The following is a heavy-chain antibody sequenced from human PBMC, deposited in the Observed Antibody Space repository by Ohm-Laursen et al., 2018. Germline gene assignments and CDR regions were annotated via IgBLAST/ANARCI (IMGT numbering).Heavy chain of an antibody. CDR3: ARRDITKAFNI. J-gene: IGHJ6*02. V-gene: IGHV4-4*07. CDR1: GGSISGYY. D-gene: IGHD2-21*02. CDR2: IHSSGST. Sequence: SETLSLTCAVSGGSISGYYWSWIRQTAGKGLEWIGRIHSSGSTNYNPSLQSRVTMSEDTSKNQFSLRLSSVTAADTAVYFCARRDITKAFNIWGQGTTVTVSS.